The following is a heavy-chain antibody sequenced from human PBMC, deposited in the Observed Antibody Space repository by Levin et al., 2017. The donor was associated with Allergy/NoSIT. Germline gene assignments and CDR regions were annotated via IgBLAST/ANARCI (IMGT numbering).Heavy chain of an antibody. J-gene: IGHJ4*02. V-gene: IGHV1-2*02. CDR3: ARVGVRYCSGGSCAGAFDY. CDR2: INPNSGGT. CDR1: GYTFTGYY. D-gene: IGHD2-15*01. Sequence: GESLKISCKASGYTFTGYYMHWVRQAPGQGLEWMGWINPNSGGTNYAQKFQGRVTMTRDTSISTAYMELSRLRSDDTAVYYCARVGVRYCSGGSCAGAFDYWGQGTLVTVSS.